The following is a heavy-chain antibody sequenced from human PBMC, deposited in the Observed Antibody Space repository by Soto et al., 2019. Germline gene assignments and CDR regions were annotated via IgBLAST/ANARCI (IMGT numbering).Heavy chain of an antibody. V-gene: IGHV3-21*01. Sequence: EVQLVESGGGLVKPGGSLRLSCAASGFTFSSYSMNWVRQAPGKGLEWVSSISSSSSYIYYADSVKGRFTISRDNAKNSLYLQMNSLRAEDTAVYYCASTGTTVRNWFDPWGQGTLVTVSS. D-gene: IGHD1-7*01. J-gene: IGHJ5*02. CDR1: GFTFSSYS. CDR3: ASTGTTVRNWFDP. CDR2: ISSSSSYI.